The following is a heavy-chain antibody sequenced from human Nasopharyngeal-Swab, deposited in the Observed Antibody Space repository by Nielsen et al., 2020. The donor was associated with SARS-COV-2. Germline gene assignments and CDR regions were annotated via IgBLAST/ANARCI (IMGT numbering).Heavy chain of an antibody. CDR1: GGSFSGYY. D-gene: IGHD3-3*01. CDR3: ARVASITIFGVVDY. Sequence: ESLKISCAVYGGSFSGYYWSWIRQPPGKGLEWIGEINHSGSTNHNPSLKSRVTISVDTSKNQFSLKLSSVTAADTAVYYCARVASITIFGVVDYWGQGTLVTVSS. J-gene: IGHJ4*02. V-gene: IGHV4-34*01. CDR2: INHSGST.